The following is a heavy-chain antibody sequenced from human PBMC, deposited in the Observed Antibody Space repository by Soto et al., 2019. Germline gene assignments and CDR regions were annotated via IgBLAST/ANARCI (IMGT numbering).Heavy chain of an antibody. CDR2: LIPIFGTA. CDR1: GGTFSSYA. V-gene: IGHV1-69*01. Sequence: QVQLVQSGAEVKKPGSSVKVSCKASGGTFSSYAISWVRQAPGQGLEWMGGLIPIFGTANYAQKFQGRVTITADESTSTDYMELSSLRSEDTAVYYCARPSIPNITMVRGVTTLLSYYYGMDVWGQGTTVTVSS. CDR3: ARPSIPNITMVRGVTTLLSYYYGMDV. D-gene: IGHD3-10*01. J-gene: IGHJ6*02.